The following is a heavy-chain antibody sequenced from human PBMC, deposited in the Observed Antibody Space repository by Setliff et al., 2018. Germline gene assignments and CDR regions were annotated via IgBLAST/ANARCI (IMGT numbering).Heavy chain of an antibody. D-gene: IGHD3-3*01. CDR2: IFQSGNT. Sequence: SETLSLTCAVSGSSIISDYYWVWIRQPPGRGLEWIGSIFQSGNTYYNPSLKSRVTISVDTSKNQFSLKLSSVTAADTAVYYCARRETYYNFWSGYYAYWGQGTLVTVS. V-gene: IGHV4-38-2*01. J-gene: IGHJ4*02. CDR1: GSSIISDYY. CDR3: ARRETYYNFWSGYYAY.